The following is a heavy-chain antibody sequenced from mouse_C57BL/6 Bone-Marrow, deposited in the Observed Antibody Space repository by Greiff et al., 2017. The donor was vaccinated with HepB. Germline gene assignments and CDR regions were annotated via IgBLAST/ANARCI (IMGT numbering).Heavy chain of an antibody. CDR1: GYTFTSYW. CDR2: IYPSDSET. J-gene: IGHJ3*01. D-gene: IGHD1-1*02. V-gene: IGHV1-61*01. Sequence: QVQLQQPGAELVRPGSSVKLSCKASGYTFTSYWMDWVKQRPGQGLEWIGNIYPSDSETHYNQKFKDKATLTVDKSSSTAYMQLSSLTSEDYAVYYCARSGGIPFAYWGQGTLVTVSA. CDR3: ARSGGIPFAY.